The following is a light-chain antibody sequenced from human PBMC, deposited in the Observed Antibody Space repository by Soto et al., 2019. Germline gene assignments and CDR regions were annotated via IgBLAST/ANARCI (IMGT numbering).Light chain of an antibody. V-gene: IGKV3-15*01. CDR3: EKYNNWPPFT. CDR1: QSVSSN. J-gene: IGKJ3*01. CDR2: GAS. Sequence: EIVMTQSPATLSVSPGERATLSCRASQSVSSNLAWYQQKPGQAPRLLIYGASTRATGIPARFSGSGSGTEFTLTISSLQSEDFAVYYCEKYNNWPPFTFGPGTKADIK.